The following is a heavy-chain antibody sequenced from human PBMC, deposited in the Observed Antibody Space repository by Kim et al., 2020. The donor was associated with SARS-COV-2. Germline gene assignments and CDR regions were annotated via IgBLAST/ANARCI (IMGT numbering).Heavy chain of an antibody. CDR3: ARDSPFFYGAGSFDY. D-gene: IGHD3-10*01. J-gene: IGHJ4*02. Sequence: PSLKSRVTILLDKSKNQFSRELTSVTAADTAVYYCARDSPFFYGAGSFDYWGQGTLVTVSS. V-gene: IGHV4-4*02.